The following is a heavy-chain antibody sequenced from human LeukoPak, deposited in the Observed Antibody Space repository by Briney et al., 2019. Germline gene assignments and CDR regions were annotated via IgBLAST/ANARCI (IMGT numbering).Heavy chain of an antibody. J-gene: IGHJ4*02. Sequence: GGSLRLSCAASGFTFADYAMHWVRQTPGKGLEWVSGISWNSGNIDYADSVKGRFTISRDNAKNSLYLQMNSLRAEDTALYYCAKGRGYNYGYVFGYFDYWGQGTLVTVSS. CDR2: ISWNSGNI. D-gene: IGHD5-18*01. CDR3: AKGRGYNYGYVFGYFDY. CDR1: GFTFADYA. V-gene: IGHV3-9*01.